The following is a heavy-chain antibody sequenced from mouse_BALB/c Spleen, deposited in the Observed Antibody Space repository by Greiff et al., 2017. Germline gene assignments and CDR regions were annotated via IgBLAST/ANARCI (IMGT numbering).Heavy chain of an antibody. CDR1: GFSLTSYD. Sequence: VQLQQSGPGLVAPSQSLSITCTVSGFSLTSYDISWIRQPPGKGLEWLGVIWTGGGTNYNSAFMSRLSISKDNSKSQVFLKMNSLQTDDTAIYYCVRDGGLRYAMDYWGQGTSVTVSS. CDR3: VRDGGLRYAMDY. J-gene: IGHJ4*01. CDR2: IWTGGGT. V-gene: IGHV2-9-2*01. D-gene: IGHD3-3*01.